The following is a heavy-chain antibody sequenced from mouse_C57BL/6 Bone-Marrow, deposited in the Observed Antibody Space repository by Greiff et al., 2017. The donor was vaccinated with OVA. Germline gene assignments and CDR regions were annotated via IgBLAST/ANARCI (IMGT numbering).Heavy chain of an antibody. CDR2: IYPGSGST. CDR3: ARSGYTVTCYWYCDD. V-gene: IGHV1-55*01. D-gene: IGHD2-2*01. CDR1: GYTFTSYW. J-gene: IGHJ1*03. Sequence: QVQLQQPGAELVKPGASVKMSCKASGYTFTSYWITWVKQRPGQGLEWIGDIYPGSGSTNYNEKFKSKATLTVDTSSSTAYMQLSSLTSEDSAVYYCARSGYTVTCYWYCDDWGTGTAVTVSS.